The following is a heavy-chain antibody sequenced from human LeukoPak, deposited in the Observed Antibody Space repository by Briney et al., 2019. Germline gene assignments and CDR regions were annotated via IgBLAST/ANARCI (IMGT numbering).Heavy chain of an antibody. D-gene: IGHD3-9*01. CDR3: ALGAYYDILTGYSPFDY. Sequence: GGSLRLSCAASGFTFSSYAMSWVRQAPGKGPEWVSAISGSGGSSYYADSVKGRFTISRDNSKNTLYLQMNSLRAEDTAVYYCALGAYYDILTGYSPFDYWGQGTLVTVSS. CDR1: GFTFSSYA. V-gene: IGHV3-23*01. CDR2: ISGSGGSS. J-gene: IGHJ4*02.